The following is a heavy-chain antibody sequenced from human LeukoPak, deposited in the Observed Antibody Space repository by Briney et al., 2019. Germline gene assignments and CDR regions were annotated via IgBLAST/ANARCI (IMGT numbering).Heavy chain of an antibody. CDR2: ILYTGRT. D-gene: IGHD1-26*01. CDR3: ARRDVGATIDY. J-gene: IGHJ4*02. Sequence: SETLSLTCTVSGDSISSSRFYWAWIRQPPGKGLEWIGSILYTGRTFYNPALKSRVTISVDTSKNQFSLRLGSVTASDTAVYYCARRDVGATIDYWGQGTLVTVSS. CDR1: GDSISSSRFY. V-gene: IGHV4-39*01.